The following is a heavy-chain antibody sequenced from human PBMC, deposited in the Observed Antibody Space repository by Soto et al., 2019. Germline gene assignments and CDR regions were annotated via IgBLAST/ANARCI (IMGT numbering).Heavy chain of an antibody. J-gene: IGHJ6*02. CDR2: VIPIFCTA. CDR1: GGTFSSYA. V-gene: IGHV1-69*12. CDR3: WYYYYGMDV. Sequence: QVQLVQSGAEVKKPGSSVKVSCKASGGTFSSYAISWVRQAPGQGREWMGGVIPIFCTANYAQKFRRRVTLSAGESTSTGYMELSSLRSEDTAVYYCWYYYYGMDVWGQGTTVTVSS.